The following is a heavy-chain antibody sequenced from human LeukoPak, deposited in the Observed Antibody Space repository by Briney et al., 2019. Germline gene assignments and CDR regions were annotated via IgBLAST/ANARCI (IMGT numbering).Heavy chain of an antibody. CDR3: ASLGIAVPPYYYYYYMDV. CDR1: GGTFSSYT. V-gene: IGHV1-69*05. D-gene: IGHD6-19*01. Sequence: SVKVSCKASGGTFSSYTISWVRQAPGQGLEWMGGIIPIFGTANYAQKFQGRVTITTDESTSTAYMELSSLRSEDTAVYYCASLGIAVPPYYYYYYMDVWGKGTTVTVSS. CDR2: IIPIFGTA. J-gene: IGHJ6*03.